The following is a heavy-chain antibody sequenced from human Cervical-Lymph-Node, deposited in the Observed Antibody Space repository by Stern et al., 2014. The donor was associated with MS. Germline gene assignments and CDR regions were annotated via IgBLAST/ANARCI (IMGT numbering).Heavy chain of an antibody. Sequence: VQLEESGGGVIQPGGSLRLSCTASGFTGSRDYMTWVRQAPGRGLEWISLITNLGSTFYTDSVKGRFTISRDDSKNTVYLHMTSLRAEDTAMYYCARDTSSPERSDWWGQGTLVTVSS. D-gene: IGHD1-1*01. CDR2: ITNLGST. V-gene: IGHV3-53*01. CDR3: ARDTSSPERSDW. J-gene: IGHJ4*02. CDR1: GFTGSRDY.